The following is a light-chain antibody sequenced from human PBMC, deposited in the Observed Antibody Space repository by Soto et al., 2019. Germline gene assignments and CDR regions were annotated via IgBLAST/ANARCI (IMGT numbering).Light chain of an antibody. CDR3: QQYEIYPLT. J-gene: IGKJ4*01. Sequence: DIQMTQSPSTLSASVGDRVSITCRASQSISNWLAWYQQKPGKAPKLLIYKGSSLQNGVPSRYSGSGSGTEFTLTTSSLQPDDFAAYYCQQYEIYPLTFGGGTKVEIK. V-gene: IGKV1-5*03. CDR1: QSISNW. CDR2: KGS.